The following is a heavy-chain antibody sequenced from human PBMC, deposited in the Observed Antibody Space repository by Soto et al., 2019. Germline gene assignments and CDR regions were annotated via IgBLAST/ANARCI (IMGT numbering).Heavy chain of an antibody. Sequence: PGGSLRLSCAASGFTFSSYSMNWVRQAPGKGLEWVSSISSSSSYIYYADSVKGRFTISRDNAKNSLYLQMNSLRAEDTAVYYCAKEELLATVTTSDYWGQGTLVTVSS. D-gene: IGHD4-17*01. CDR2: ISSSSSYI. CDR1: GFTFSSYS. V-gene: IGHV3-21*01. CDR3: AKEELLATVTTSDY. J-gene: IGHJ4*02.